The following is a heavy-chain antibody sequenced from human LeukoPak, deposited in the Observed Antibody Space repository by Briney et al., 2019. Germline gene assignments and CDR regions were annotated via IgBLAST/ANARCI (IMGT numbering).Heavy chain of an antibody. CDR1: GFTFSGSA. D-gene: IGHD1-26*01. Sequence: GGSLRLSCAASGFTFSGSAMHWVRQASGKGLEWVGRIRSKANSYATAYAASVKGRFTISRDDSKNTAYLQMNSLKTEDTAVYYCTRSRKWKLLGLDYWGQGTLVTVSS. CDR2: IRSKANSYAT. CDR3: TRSRKWKLLGLDY. V-gene: IGHV3-73*01. J-gene: IGHJ4*02.